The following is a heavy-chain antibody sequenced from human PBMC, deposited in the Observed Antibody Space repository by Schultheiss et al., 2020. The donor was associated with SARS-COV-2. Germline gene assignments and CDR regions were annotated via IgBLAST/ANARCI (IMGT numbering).Heavy chain of an antibody. CDR2: INHSGST. CDR3: ARQGDEVGYCSSTSCSNWFDP. D-gene: IGHD2-2*01. Sequence: SQTLSLTCAVYGGSFSGYYWSWIRQPPGKGLEWIGEINHSGSTNYNPSLKSRVTISVDTSKNQFSLKLSSVTAADTAVYYCARQGDEVGYCSSTSCSNWFDPWGQGTLVTVSS. J-gene: IGHJ5*02. V-gene: IGHV4-34*01. CDR1: GGSFSGYY.